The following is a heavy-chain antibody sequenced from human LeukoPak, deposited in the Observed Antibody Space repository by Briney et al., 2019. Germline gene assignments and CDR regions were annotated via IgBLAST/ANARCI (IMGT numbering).Heavy chain of an antibody. CDR3: ARDGGRATIVRGIIIMSVGDF. V-gene: IGHV3-30*04. CDR1: GFTFSSYA. Sequence: PGRSLRLSCVASGFTFSSYAMHWVRQAPGQGLEWVAVISFDGTNKYYADSLKGRFTISRDNSKNPVYLQMNSLRPEDTAVYYCARDGGRATIVRGIIIMSVGDFWGQGALVTVST. D-gene: IGHD3-10*01. CDR2: ISFDGTNK. J-gene: IGHJ4*02.